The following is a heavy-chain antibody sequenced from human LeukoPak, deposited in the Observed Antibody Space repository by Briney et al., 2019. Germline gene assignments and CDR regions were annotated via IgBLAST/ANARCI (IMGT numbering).Heavy chain of an antibody. Sequence: SVKVSCKACGGTFSSYAISWVRQAPGQGLEWMGRIIPILGIANYAQKFQGRVTITADKSTSTVYMELSSLRSEDTAVYYCARDLYGIAAAESWFDPWGQGTLVTVSS. CDR2: IIPILGIA. D-gene: IGHD6-13*01. J-gene: IGHJ5*02. CDR1: GGTFSSYA. CDR3: ARDLYGIAAAESWFDP. V-gene: IGHV1-69*04.